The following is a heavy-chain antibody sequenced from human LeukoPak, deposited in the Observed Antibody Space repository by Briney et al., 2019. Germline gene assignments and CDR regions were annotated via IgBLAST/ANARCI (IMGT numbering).Heavy chain of an antibody. CDR1: GFTFSKYW. V-gene: IGHV3-7*04. D-gene: IGHD2-21*02. CDR2: INQDGRKR. Sequence: PGGSLRFSCAASGFTFSKYWMNWVGQAPGKGLEWVANINQDGRKRHFLDSVKGRFTISRDHANHPVTLHLHSLRAEDTAVYYCARDSLPGDGDAEGYLQHWGQGTLVIVSS. CDR3: ARDSLPGDGDAEGYLQH. J-gene: IGHJ1*01.